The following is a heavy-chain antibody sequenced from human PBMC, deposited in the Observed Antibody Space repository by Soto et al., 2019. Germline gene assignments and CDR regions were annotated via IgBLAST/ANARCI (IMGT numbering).Heavy chain of an antibody. J-gene: IGHJ6*02. V-gene: IGHV3-30-3*01. CDR2: ISYDGSNK. Sequence: QVQLVESVGGVVQPGRSLRLSCAASGFTFSSYAMHWVRQAPGKGLEWVAVISYDGSNKYYADSVKGRFTISRDNSKNTLYLQMNSLRAEDTAVYYCARDRRTTIVLMVYANYYYYGMDVWGQGTTVTVSS. CDR3: ARDRRTTIVLMVYANYYYYGMDV. D-gene: IGHD2-8*01. CDR1: GFTFSSYA.